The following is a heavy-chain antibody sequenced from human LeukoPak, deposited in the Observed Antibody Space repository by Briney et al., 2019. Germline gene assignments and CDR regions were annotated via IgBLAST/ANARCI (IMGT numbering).Heavy chain of an antibody. D-gene: IGHD3-22*01. CDR2: IYSGGTT. CDR1: GFTVSSNY. V-gene: IGHV3-53*04. CDR3: ARDPTYDSSGYPDY. J-gene: IGHJ4*02. Sequence: PGGSLRLSCAASGFTVSSNYMSWVRQAPGKGLEWVSVIYSGGTTYYADSVKGRFTISRHNSKNTLYLQMNSLRAEDTAVYYCARDPTYDSSGYPDYWGQGTLVTVSS.